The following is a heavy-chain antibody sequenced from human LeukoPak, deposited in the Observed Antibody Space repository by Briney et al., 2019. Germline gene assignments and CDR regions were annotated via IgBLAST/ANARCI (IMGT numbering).Heavy chain of an antibody. CDR3: ARGLAVAGIRNWFDP. CDR2: INHSGST. J-gene: IGHJ5*02. D-gene: IGHD6-19*01. V-gene: IGHV4-34*01. Sequence: SETLSLTCAVYGGSFSGYYWSGIRQPPGKGLEWIGEINHSGSTNYNPSLKSRVTISVDTSKNQFSLKLSSVTAADTAVYYCARGLAVAGIRNWFDPWGQGTLVTVSS. CDR1: GGSFSGYY.